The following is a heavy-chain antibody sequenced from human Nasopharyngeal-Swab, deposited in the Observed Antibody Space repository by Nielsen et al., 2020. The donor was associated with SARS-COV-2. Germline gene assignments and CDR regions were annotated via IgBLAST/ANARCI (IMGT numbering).Heavy chain of an antibody. J-gene: IGHJ3*02. D-gene: IGHD3-22*01. CDR2: ISGSGGST. V-gene: IGHV3-23*01. CDR3: ASDPYYDTSDDAFDI. Sequence: WIRQPPGKGLEWVSAISGSGGSTYYADSVKGRFTISRDNSKNTLYLQMNSLRAEDTAVYYCASDPYYDTSDDAFDIWGQGTMVIVSS.